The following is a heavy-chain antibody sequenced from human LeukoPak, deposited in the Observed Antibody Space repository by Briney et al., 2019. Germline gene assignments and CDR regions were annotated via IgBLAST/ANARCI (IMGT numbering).Heavy chain of an antibody. D-gene: IGHD3-3*01. CDR3: ARTFYDFWSGYYYRGYNGMDV. Sequence: SVKVSCTASGGTFSSYAISWVRQAPGQGLEWMGGIIPIFGTANYAQKFQGRVTITADESTSTAYMELSSLRSEDTAVYYCARTFYDFWSGYYYRGYNGMDVWGQGTTVTVSS. CDR1: GGTFSSYA. CDR2: IIPIFGTA. V-gene: IGHV1-69*13. J-gene: IGHJ6*02.